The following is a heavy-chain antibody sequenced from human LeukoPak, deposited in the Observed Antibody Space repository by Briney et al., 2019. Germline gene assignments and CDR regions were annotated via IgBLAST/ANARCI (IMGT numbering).Heavy chain of an antibody. CDR3: AREGSPYYGMDV. CDR1: GFTFSSYS. V-gene: IGHV3-21*01. CDR2: ISSSSSYI. Sequence: PGGSLRLSCAASGFTFSSYSMNWVRQAPGKGLEWVSSISSSSSYIYYADSVKGRFTISRDNAMNSLYLQMNSLRAEDTAVYYCAREGSPYYGMDVWGKGTTVTVSS. J-gene: IGHJ6*04. D-gene: IGHD3-10*01.